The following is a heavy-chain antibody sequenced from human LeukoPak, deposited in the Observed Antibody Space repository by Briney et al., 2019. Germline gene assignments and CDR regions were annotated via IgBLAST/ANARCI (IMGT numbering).Heavy chain of an antibody. D-gene: IGHD2-15*01. CDR3: ARDRGRYCSGGSCYSGAVSYYYGMDV. Sequence: SVKVSCKASGGTFSSYAISWVRQAPGQGLEWMGRIIPILGIANYAQKFQGRVTITADKSTSTAYMELSSLRSEDTAVYYCARDRGRYCSGGSCYSGAVSYYYGMDVWGQGTTVTVSS. CDR2: IIPILGIA. V-gene: IGHV1-69*04. J-gene: IGHJ6*02. CDR1: GGTFSSYA.